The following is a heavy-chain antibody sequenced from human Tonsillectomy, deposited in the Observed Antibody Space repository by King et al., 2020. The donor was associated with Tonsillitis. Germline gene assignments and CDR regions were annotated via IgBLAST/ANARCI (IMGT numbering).Heavy chain of an antibody. CDR2: ISSGSGYL. CDR1: GFTFSKYT. J-gene: IGHJ4*02. Sequence: QLVQSGGGLVKPGGSLRLSCAASGFTFSKYTMHWVRQAPGKGLEWVSSISSGSGYLHYADSVKGRFTISRDNAKNSLFLQMNSLRAEDTAVYSCARVTDDIWTCYYIVYFDYWGQGTLVTVSS. CDR3: ARVTDDIWTCYYIVYFDY. D-gene: IGHD3-9*01. V-gene: IGHV3-21*01.